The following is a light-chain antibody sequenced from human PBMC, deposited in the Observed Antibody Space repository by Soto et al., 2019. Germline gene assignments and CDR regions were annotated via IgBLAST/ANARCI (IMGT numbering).Light chain of an antibody. V-gene: IGLV2-23*01. J-gene: IGLJ2*01. CDR2: EGS. Sequence: QSALTQPASVSGSPGQSITISCTGISSDVGSYNLVSWYQQHPGKAPKLMIYEGSKRPSGVSNRFSGSKSGNTASLTISGLQAEDEADYYCCSYAGSRRVFGGGTKLTVL. CDR1: SSDVGSYNL. CDR3: CSYAGSRRV.